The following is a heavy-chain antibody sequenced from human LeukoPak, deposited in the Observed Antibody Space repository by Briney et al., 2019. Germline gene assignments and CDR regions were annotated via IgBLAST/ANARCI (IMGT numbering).Heavy chain of an antibody. Sequence: GAPVKVSCKAFEYTFSNYYVHWGRQAPRLQLKWMGIINPSGGSTDYAQKFQDRVTMTRDMSTSTVYMELSGLRSEDTAVYFCATAQQLLGSFDYWGQGTLVTVSS. CDR1: EYTFSNYY. CDR2: INPSGGST. D-gene: IGHD1-1*01. CDR3: ATAQQLLGSFDY. V-gene: IGHV1-46*01. J-gene: IGHJ4*02.